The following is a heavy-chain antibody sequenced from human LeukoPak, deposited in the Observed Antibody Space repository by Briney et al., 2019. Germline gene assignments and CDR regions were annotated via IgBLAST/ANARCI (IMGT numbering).Heavy chain of an antibody. CDR3: ARITDRTIFGEIMHGFDI. V-gene: IGHV4-39*01. CDR1: GVSTSSSSYY. CDR2: GYYNGKT. D-gene: IGHD3-3*01. Sequence: SETLSLTCSVSGVSTSSSSYYWGWIRQTPGKGLEWIGTGYYNGKTYYHPSLASRVTISVDTSKNQLSLKLSSVTAADTAVYYCARITDRTIFGEIMHGFDIWGQGTPVTVSS. J-gene: IGHJ3*02.